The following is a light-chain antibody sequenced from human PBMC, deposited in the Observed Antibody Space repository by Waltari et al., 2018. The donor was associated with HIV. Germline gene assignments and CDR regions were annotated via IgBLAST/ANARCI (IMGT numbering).Light chain of an antibody. CDR3: CSDAGTYTYV. CDR2: AVS. J-gene: IGLJ1*01. CDR1: SSDVGVSNS. Sequence: QSALTQPRSVSGSPVQSVTISCPGTSSDVGVSNSVSWYQQHPGKAPKLIVYAVSKWPSGVLDRFSGSKSGNTASLTISVLQAEDEADYYCCSDAGTYTYVFGTGTKVTVL. V-gene: IGLV2-11*01.